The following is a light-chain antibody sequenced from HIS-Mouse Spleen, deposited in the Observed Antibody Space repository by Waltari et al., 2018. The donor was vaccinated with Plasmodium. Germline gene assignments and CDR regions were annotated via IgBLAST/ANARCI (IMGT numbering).Light chain of an antibody. J-gene: IGKJ3*01. CDR3: QQYNNWSFT. Sequence: EIVMTQSPATLSVSPGERATLSCRASQSVSSNLAWYQQKPGQAPRLLIYGGATRATGIPARFSGSRSGTEFTLTISSLQSEDFAVYYCQQYNNWSFTFGPGTKVDIK. V-gene: IGKV3-15*01. CDR2: GGA. CDR1: QSVSSN.